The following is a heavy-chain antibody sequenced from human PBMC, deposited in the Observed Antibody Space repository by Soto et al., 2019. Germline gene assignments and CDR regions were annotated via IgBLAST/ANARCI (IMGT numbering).Heavy chain of an antibody. CDR2: LYYGGSA. J-gene: IGHJ4*02. V-gene: IGHV4-59*12. D-gene: IGHD4-4*01. Sequence: SETLSLTCTVSGGSISSYYWNWIRQPPGKGLEWIGFLYYGGSAHFNPSLKSRVTISGDTSKNQFSLKLTSVTAADTAMYYCARANSNSPQRHFEYWGQGTLVTVSS. CDR3: ARANSNSPQRHFEY. CDR1: GGSISSYY.